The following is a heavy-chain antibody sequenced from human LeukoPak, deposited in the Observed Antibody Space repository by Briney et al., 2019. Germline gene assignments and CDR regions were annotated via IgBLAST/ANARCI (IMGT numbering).Heavy chain of an antibody. CDR3: ARKNGLDY. J-gene: IGHJ4*02. CDR2: ISTRDNTI. Sequence: GGSLRLSCTASGFTFSDYYMSWIRQTPGKGLEWLSYISTRDNTIQYADSVKGRFTISRDNANNSVFLQMNSLRAEDTAVYYCARKNGLDYWGQGTLVTVSS. CDR1: GFTFSDYY. V-gene: IGHV3-11*04.